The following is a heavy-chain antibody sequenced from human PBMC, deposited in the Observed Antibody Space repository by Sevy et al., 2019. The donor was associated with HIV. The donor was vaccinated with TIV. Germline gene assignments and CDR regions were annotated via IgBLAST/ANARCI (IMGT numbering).Heavy chain of an antibody. D-gene: IGHD1-1*01. CDR2: IFYSGST. CDR1: GGSLITTNYY. CDR3: AAHEGVTISEARFDP. V-gene: IGHV4-39*01. J-gene: IGHJ5*02. Sequence: SETLSLTCSVSGGSLITTNYYWAWLRQSPGKGLEWIASIFYSGSTYYNPSLKARVTVSVDTSRSQFSLILNSVTAADTSFYYCAAHEGVTISEARFDPWGQGTLVTVSS.